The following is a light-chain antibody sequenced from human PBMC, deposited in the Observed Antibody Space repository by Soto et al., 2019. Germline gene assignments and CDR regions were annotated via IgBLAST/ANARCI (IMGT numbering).Light chain of an antibody. Sequence: DIQMTQSPSSLSASVEDRVIITCRASQIISNHLNWYQQKPGKAPKLLIFAASSLQSGVPSRFSGSGSGTDFTLTIRSLQPEDVATYYCQQTYNTPPTFGRGTKVDI. J-gene: IGKJ1*01. V-gene: IGKV1-39*01. CDR3: QQTYNTPPT. CDR1: QIISNH. CDR2: AAS.